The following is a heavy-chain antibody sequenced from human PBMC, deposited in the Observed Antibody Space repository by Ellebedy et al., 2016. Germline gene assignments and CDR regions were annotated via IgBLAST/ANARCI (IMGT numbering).Heavy chain of an antibody. D-gene: IGHD3-10*01. CDR2: MNPNSGNT. CDR3: AREEVRGVWAYYYYGMDV. J-gene: IGHJ6*02. V-gene: IGHV1-8*01. Sequence: ASVKVSCXASGYTFTRYDINWVRQATGQGLEWMGWMNPNSGNTGYAQKFQGRVTMTRNTSISTAYMELSSLRSEDTAVYYCAREEVRGVWAYYYYGMDVWGQGTTVTVSS. CDR1: GYTFTRYD.